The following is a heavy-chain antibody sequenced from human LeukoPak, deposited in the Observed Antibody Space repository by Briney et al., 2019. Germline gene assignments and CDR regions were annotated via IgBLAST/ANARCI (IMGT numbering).Heavy chain of an antibody. V-gene: IGHV4-59*01. CDR2: IYYSGST. J-gene: IGHJ3*02. D-gene: IGHD3-10*01. Sequence: SETLSLTCTVSGGSISRYYWSWIRQPPGKGLEWIGYIYYSGSTNYNPSLKSRVTISVDTSKNQFSLKLSSVTAADTAVYYCASHSLWFGDIYALDIWGQGTMVTVSS. CDR1: GGSISRYY. CDR3: ASHSLWFGDIYALDI.